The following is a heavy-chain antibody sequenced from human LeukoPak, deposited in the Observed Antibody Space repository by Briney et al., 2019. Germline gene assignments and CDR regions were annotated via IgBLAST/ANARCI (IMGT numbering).Heavy chain of an antibody. CDR1: GGSISGSSYY. Sequence: SETLSLTCTVSGGSISGSSYYWGWVRQPPGKGLEWIGSIYYSGSTYYNPSLKSRVTISVDTSKNQFSLKLNSVTATDMAVYYCARHYGPWGQGTLVTVSS. V-gene: IGHV4-39*01. J-gene: IGHJ4*02. CDR3: ARHYGP. CDR2: IYYSGST. D-gene: IGHD3-10*01.